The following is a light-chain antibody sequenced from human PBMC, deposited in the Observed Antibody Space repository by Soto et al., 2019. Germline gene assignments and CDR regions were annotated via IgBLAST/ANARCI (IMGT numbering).Light chain of an antibody. Sequence: ETAPTLSPGNPSLSPGERATLSCRASQSVSSSYLAWYQQKPGQAPRLLIYGASSRATGIPDRFSGSGSGTDFTLTISRLEPEDFAVYYCQQYGSSPRTFGQGTKVDIK. CDR2: GAS. V-gene: IGKV3-20*01. CDR1: QSVSSSY. CDR3: QQYGSSPRT. J-gene: IGKJ1*01.